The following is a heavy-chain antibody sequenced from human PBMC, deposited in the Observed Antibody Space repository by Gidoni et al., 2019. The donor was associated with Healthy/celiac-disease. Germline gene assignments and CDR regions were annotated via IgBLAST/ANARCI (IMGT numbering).Heavy chain of an antibody. J-gene: IGHJ4*02. CDR2: ISGSGGST. Sequence: EVQLLEPGGGLVQPGGSLRHSCAASGFTFSSYAMRWVRQVPGKGLEWVSAISGSGGSTYYADSVKGRFTISRDNSKNTLYLQMNSLRAEDTAVYYCAKVSTYGVELWFFDYWGQGTLVTVSS. D-gene: IGHD5-18*01. CDR1: GFTFSSYA. V-gene: IGHV3-23*01. CDR3: AKVSTYGVELWFFDY.